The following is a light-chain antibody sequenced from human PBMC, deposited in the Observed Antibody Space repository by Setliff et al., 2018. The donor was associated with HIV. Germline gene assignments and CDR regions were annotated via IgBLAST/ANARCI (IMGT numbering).Light chain of an antibody. CDR2: EVG. CDR3: CSYTSSTTLV. J-gene: IGLJ1*01. V-gene: IGLV2-14*01. Sequence: QSVLAQPASVSGSPGQSITISCTGTSSDVGGYDYVSWYQQHPGKVPKLMLYEVGNRPSGVSNRFSGSKSGNTASLTISGLQAEDEADYYCCSYTSSTTLVFGTGTKGTV. CDR1: SSDVGGYDY.